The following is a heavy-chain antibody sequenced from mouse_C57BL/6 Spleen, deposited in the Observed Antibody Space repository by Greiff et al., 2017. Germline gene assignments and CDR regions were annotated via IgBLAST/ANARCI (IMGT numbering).Heavy chain of an antibody. V-gene: IGHV1-80*01. D-gene: IGHD2-4*01. Sequence: QVQLQQSGAELVKPGASVKISCKASGYAFSSYWMNWVKQRPGKGLEWIGQIYPGDGDTNYNGKFKGKATLTADKSSSTAYMQLSSLTSEDSAVYFCARGDYDVYWYFDVWGTGTTVTVSS. CDR3: ARGDYDVYWYFDV. CDR2: IYPGDGDT. CDR1: GYAFSSYW. J-gene: IGHJ1*03.